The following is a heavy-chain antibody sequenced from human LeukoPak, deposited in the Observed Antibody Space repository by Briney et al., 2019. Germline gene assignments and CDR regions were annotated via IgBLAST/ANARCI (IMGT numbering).Heavy chain of an antibody. CDR3: VRRAAYYDSSGYLAPYFYFGL. Sequence: GGSLRLSCAASGFTFNGNSMHWVRQAPGKGLEWVAHISYDGSNTFFADSVKGRFTVSRDNSRYTVYLQVNSLRREDTAFYYCVRRAAYYDSSGYLAPYFYFGLWGQGTLVTVSS. J-gene: IGHJ1*01. D-gene: IGHD3-22*01. V-gene: IGHV3-30*04. CDR1: GFTFNGNS. CDR2: ISYDGSNT.